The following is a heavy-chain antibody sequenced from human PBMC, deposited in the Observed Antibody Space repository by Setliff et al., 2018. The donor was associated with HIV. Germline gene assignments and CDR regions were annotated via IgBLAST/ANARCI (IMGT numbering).Heavy chain of an antibody. J-gene: IGHJ4*02. V-gene: IGHV3-66*01. Sequence: LRLSCAVSGFTISYDHVAWVRQAPGKGLEWVSALYNDGSTYYTDSVKDRFIISRDNSKNTVFLQMSSLRAEDTAIYFCARGPRGAVAGFDYWGRGTLVTVSS. CDR2: LYNDGST. CDR1: GFTISYDH. D-gene: IGHD6-19*01. CDR3: ARGPRGAVAGFDY.